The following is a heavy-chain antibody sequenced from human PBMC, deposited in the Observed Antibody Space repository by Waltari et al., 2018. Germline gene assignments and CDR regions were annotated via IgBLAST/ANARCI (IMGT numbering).Heavy chain of an antibody. CDR1: GGSISSSSYY. CDR3: ARQSWIQLLFYAFDI. CDR2: IYYSGST. Sequence: QLQLQESGPGLVKPSETLSLTCTVSGGSISSSSYYWGLIRQPPGKGLEWIGSIYYSGSTYYNPSLKIRVTISVDTSKNQFSLKLSSVTAADTAVYYCARQSWIQLLFYAFDIWGQGTMVTVSS. J-gene: IGHJ3*02. D-gene: IGHD5-18*01. V-gene: IGHV4-39*01.